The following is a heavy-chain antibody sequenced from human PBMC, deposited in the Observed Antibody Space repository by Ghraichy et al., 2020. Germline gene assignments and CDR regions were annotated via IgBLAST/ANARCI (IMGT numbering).Heavy chain of an antibody. D-gene: IGHD5-18*01. J-gene: IGHJ4*02. CDR3: ARDDTRTATSVSRFDY. V-gene: IGHV3-30*19. CDR1: GFTFSSYG. Sequence: GGSLRLSCAASGFTFSSYGMHWVRQAPGKGLEWVSSTSYDGSNKFYVDSVKGLFTIYRDNSQNTLYLQMDSLRAEDTAVYSCARDDTRTATSVSRFDYWCQGTLVTVSS. CDR2: TSYDGSNK.